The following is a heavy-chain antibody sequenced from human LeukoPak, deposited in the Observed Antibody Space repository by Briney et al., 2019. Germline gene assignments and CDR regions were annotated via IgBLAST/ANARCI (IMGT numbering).Heavy chain of an antibody. V-gene: IGHV3-23*01. J-gene: IGHJ3*02. CDR2: ISGSGGST. Sequence: GGSLRLSCAASGLTFSSYAMTWVRQAPGKGLEWVSSISGSGGSTYYANSVKGRFTISRDNSKNTLYLQMNSLRVEDTAVYRCAKDYVGVVPDAFDIWGQGTMVTVSS. CDR1: GLTFSSYA. D-gene: IGHD2-8*01. CDR3: AKDYVGVVPDAFDI.